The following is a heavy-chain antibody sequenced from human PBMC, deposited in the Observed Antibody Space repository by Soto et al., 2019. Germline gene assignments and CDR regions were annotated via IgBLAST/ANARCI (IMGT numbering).Heavy chain of an antibody. CDR2: INTSGGST. J-gene: IGHJ6*02. CDR1: GYTFTSYY. Sequence: ASVKVSCKVSGYTFTSYYMHWVRQAPGQGLEWMGIINTSGGSTSYAQKFQGRVTMTRDTSTSTVYMELSSLRSEDTAVYYCARGVSSWYYYYGMDVWGQGTTVTVSS. D-gene: IGHD2-8*01. CDR3: ARGVSSWYYYYGMDV. V-gene: IGHV1-46*01.